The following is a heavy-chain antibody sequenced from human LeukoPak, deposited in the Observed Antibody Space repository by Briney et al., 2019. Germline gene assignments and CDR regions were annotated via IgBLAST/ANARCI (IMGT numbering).Heavy chain of an antibody. Sequence: QPGGSLRLSCAASGFTVSSNYMSWVRQAPGKGLEWVSSISGNSGRTYYADSVKGRFSISRDNSNNALYLQMNSLRAEDAAVYYCAKSTSSWERVDYWGQGTLVTVSS. D-gene: IGHD6-13*01. J-gene: IGHJ4*02. CDR2: ISGNSGRT. CDR3: AKSTSSWERVDY. V-gene: IGHV3-23*01. CDR1: GFTVSSNY.